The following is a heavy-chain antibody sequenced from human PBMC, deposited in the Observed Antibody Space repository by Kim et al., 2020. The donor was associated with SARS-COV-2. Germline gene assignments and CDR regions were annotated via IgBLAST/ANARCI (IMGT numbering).Heavy chain of an antibody. V-gene: IGHV1-3*01. J-gene: IGHJ3*01. D-gene: IGHD3-22*01. Sequence: NTRYSQKFQGRLTITRETSASTAYMELNSLRSEDTAVYYCAREGHEGGYLTWGQGTMVTVSS. CDR3: AREGHEGGYLT. CDR2: NT.